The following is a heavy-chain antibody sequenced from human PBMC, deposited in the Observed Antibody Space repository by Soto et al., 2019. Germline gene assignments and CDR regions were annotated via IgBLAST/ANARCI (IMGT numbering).Heavy chain of an antibody. V-gene: IGHV4-30-2*01. CDR2: IYHSGST. CDR1: GGSISSGGYS. Sequence: SETLSLTCAVSGGSISSGGYSWSWIRQPPGKGLEWIGYIYHSGSTYYNPSLKSRVTISVDRSKNQFSLKLSSVTAADTAVYYCASIAWDSSGSYFDYWGQGTLVTVSS. CDR3: ASIAWDSSGSYFDY. J-gene: IGHJ4*02. D-gene: IGHD3-22*01.